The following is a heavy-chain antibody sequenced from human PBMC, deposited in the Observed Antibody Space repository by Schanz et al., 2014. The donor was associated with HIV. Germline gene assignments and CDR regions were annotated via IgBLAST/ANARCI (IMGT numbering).Heavy chain of an antibody. CDR2: IVPIFGTT. CDR1: GGRFSSYA. D-gene: IGHD3-22*01. J-gene: IGHJ4*02. CDR3: ARAGDISGYYIDY. Sequence: QVQLVQSGAEVKKPGSSVKVSCESSGGRFSSYAINWVRQAPGQGLEWMGGIVPIFGTTNYAQKFQGRVTITADESTSTAYMELSSLRSEDTAVYYCARAGDISGYYIDYWGQGTLVTVSS. V-gene: IGHV1-69*01.